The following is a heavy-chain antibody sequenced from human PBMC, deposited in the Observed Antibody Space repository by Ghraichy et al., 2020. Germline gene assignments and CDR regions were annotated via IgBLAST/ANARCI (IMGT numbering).Heavy chain of an antibody. CDR3: ARSLPNRYYYYGINV. J-gene: IGHJ6*02. CDR2: ISSSGSTI. V-gene: IGHV3-48*02. D-gene: IGHD1-14*01. CDR1: GFIFSRHA. Sequence: GGSLRLSCAASGFIFSRHAMNWVRQAPGKGLEWVSYISSSGSTIFYADSVEGRFTISRDNANNSLFLQMDILRDDDTAVYYCARSLPNRYYYYGINVWGRGTTVTVSS.